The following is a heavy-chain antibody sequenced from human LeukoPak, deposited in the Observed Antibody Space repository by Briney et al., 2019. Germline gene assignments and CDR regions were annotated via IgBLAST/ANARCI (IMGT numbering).Heavy chain of an antibody. J-gene: IGHJ4*02. CDR3: AKENSGVTIFGVVTNYYYFDY. CDR2: ISWNSGSI. D-gene: IGHD3-3*01. Sequence: SLRLSCAASGFTFDDYAMHWVRQAPGKGLEWVSGISWNSGSIGYADSVKGRFTISRDNAKNSLYLQMNSLRAEDTALYYCAKENSGVTIFGVVTNYYYFDYWGQGTLVTVSS. CDR1: GFTFDDYA. V-gene: IGHV3-9*01.